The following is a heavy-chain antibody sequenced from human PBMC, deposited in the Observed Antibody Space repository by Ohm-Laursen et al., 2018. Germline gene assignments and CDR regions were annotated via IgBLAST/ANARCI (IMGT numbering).Heavy chain of an antibody. J-gene: IGHJ5*02. CDR3: ARTATYATFDP. D-gene: IGHD1-1*01. CDR2: ISGSGGST. Sequence: GSLRLSCAASGITFSSYAMNWVRQAPGKGLEWVSGISGSGGSTDYADSVKGRFTISRDNAKNSLYLQMTSLRAEDTAVYYCARTATYATFDPWGQGTLVTVSS. V-gene: IGHV3-23*01. CDR1: GITFSSYA.